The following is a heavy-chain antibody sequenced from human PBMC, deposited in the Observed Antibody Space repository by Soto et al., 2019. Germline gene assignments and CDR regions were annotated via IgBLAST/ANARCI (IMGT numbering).Heavy chain of an antibody. Sequence: QVQVVQSGAEVKKPGSSVKVSCKVSGGIFTNNAISWVRQAPGQGLEWLGGVIPLFDTAYYAQIFRGRLTISADGAMATAYMELSGLTSADTAVYFCATGGHNDGYNFYHGMDVWGQGTTVTVS. CDR3: ATGGHNDGYNFYHGMDV. CDR2: VIPLFDTA. V-gene: IGHV1-69*01. J-gene: IGHJ6*02. CDR1: GGIFTNNA. D-gene: IGHD5-18*01.